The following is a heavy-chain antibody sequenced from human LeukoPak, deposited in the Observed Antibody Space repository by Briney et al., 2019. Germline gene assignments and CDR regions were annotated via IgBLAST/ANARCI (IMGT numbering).Heavy chain of an antibody. CDR1: GFTFRNYA. D-gene: IGHD2-2*01. J-gene: IGHJ4*02. CDR3: VLRPRSLIDSVLDY. V-gene: IGHV3-30*02. CDR2: IRSNGVAD. Sequence: GGSLRLSCATSGFTFRNYAMHWVRQSPGKGLEWVAFIRSNGVADYHSDSVKGRLTISRDNNKNTLYLQMNRLRTEDTAVYYCVLRPRSLIDSVLDYWGQGTLVTVSS.